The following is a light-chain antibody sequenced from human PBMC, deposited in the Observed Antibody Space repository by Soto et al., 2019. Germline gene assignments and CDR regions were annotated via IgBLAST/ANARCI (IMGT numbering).Light chain of an antibody. J-gene: IGKJ4*01. Sequence: DIQMTQSPSTLSASVGDRVTITCRASQSISTWLAWYQQKPWKAPKLLIYKASSVESRVSSSFSGSGSGTEFTLTISSLQPDDFAPYCCQQYNAYPLTFGGGTTVEIK. CDR2: KAS. CDR1: QSISTW. V-gene: IGKV1-5*03. CDR3: QQYNAYPLT.